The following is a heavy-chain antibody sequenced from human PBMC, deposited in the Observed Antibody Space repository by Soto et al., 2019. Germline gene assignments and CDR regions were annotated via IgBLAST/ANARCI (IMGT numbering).Heavy chain of an antibody. CDR1: GFTFSTYG. J-gene: IGHJ6*02. V-gene: IGHV3-30*18. CDR2: ISPDGDNK. Sequence: GGSLRLSCAASGFTFSTYGMHWVRQAPGKGLEWVALISPDGDNKYYADSVKGRLTISRDNSKNTLYLQMNSLRAEDTAVYYCAKDPPYGNYRVDRLDFGGQGSTVTVSS. CDR3: AKDPPYGNYRVDRLDF. D-gene: IGHD4-17*01.